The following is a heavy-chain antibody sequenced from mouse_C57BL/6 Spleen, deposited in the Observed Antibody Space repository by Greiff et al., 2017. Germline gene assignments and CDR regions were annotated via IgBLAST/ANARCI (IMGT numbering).Heavy chain of an antibody. CDR3: ARDLDY. CDR2: ISYSGGT. CDR1: GYSITSGYD. Sequence: EVQLQQSGPGMVKPSPSLSLTCTVTGYSITSGYDWHWIRHFPGNKLEWMGYISYSGGTNYNPSLKSRISITHDTSKKHFFLKLNSVTTEDTATYYCARDLDYWGQGTTLTVSS. V-gene: IGHV3-1*01. J-gene: IGHJ2*01.